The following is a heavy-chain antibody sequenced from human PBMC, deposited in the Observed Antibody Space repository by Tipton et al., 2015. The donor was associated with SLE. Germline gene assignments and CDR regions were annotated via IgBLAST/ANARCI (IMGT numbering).Heavy chain of an antibody. D-gene: IGHD1-26*01. Sequence: RSLRLSCAASGFTFNTYAMYWVRQAPGKGLEWVALILKDGSFKYYADSVKGRFSISRDNSKNTVHLQMNSLRPEDSAMYYCARTIFSGSRSVRYFDLWGRGTPVGVSS. CDR2: ILKDGSFK. CDR3: ARTIFSGSRSVRYFDL. CDR1: GFTFNTYA. J-gene: IGHJ2*01. V-gene: IGHV3-30-3*01.